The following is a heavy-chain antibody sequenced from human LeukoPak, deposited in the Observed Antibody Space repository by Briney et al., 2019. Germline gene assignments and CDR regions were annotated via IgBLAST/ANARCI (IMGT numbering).Heavy chain of an antibody. J-gene: IGHJ4*02. CDR2: IYYSGST. CDR3: ARDVVAAAGTWDY. CDR1: GGSISSSSYL. Sequence: SETLSLTCTVSGGSISSSSYLWGWIRQPPGKGLEWIGNIYYSGSTYYNPSLKSRVTISLDTSKNQFSLKLSSVTAADTAVYYCARDVVAAAGTWDYWGQGTLVTVSS. V-gene: IGHV4-39*07. D-gene: IGHD6-13*01.